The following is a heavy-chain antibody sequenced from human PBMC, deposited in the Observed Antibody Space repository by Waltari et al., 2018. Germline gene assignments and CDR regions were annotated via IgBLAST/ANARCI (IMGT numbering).Heavy chain of an antibody. CDR1: GFSVTNNY. V-gene: IGHV3-66*02. CDR2: GYGDDST. J-gene: IGHJ4*02. Sequence: EVQLVESGGGLVQPGGSLTLSCAVSGFSVTNNYMNWVRQAPGEGLEWVSVGYGDDSTYYLDSVKGRFTISRDISRNTLNLQMNSLRTEDTAVYYCARETLRSRFDYWARESWSPSPQ. CDR3: ARETLRSRFDY.